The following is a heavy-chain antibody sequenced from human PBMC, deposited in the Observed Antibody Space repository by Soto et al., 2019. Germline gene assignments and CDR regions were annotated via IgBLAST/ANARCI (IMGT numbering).Heavy chain of an antibody. Sequence: SETLSLTCAVYGRSFSGYYWSWIRQPPGKGLEWIGEINHSGSTNYNPSLKSRVTISVDTSKNQFSLKLSSVTATDTAVYYCARGWRNYYGSGSYRTSYYYYGMDVWGQGTTVTVSS. D-gene: IGHD3-10*01. V-gene: IGHV4-34*01. CDR2: INHSGST. CDR1: GRSFSGYY. CDR3: ARGWRNYYGSGSYRTSYYYYGMDV. J-gene: IGHJ6*02.